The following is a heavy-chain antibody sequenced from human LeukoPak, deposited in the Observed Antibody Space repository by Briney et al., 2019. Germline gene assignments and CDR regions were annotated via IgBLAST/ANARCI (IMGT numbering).Heavy chain of an antibody. Sequence: SETLSLTCTVSAYSISNGFLWGWIRQPPGKGLVWIGSIYHSGTTYYNPSLKSRVTMSVDTSKNQFSLKLSAVTAADTAVYYCTRLSHVAGAPKVSWFDPWGQGTLVTVSS. CDR3: TRLSHVAGAPKVSWFDP. D-gene: IGHD1-26*01. CDR2: IYHSGTT. V-gene: IGHV4-38-2*02. J-gene: IGHJ5*02. CDR1: AYSISNGFL.